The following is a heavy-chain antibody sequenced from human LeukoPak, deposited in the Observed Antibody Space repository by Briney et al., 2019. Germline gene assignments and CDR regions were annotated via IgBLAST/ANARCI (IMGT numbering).Heavy chain of an antibody. CDR3: ARDYDRYYMDV. Sequence: GGSLRLSCAASGFTFSSYAMSWVRQAPGKGLEWVSAISGSGSTIYYADSVKGRFTISRDNAKNSLYLQMNSLRAEDTAVYYCARDYDRYYMDVWGKGTTVTVSS. CDR1: GFTFSSYA. J-gene: IGHJ6*03. D-gene: IGHD3-3*01. CDR2: ISGSGSTI. V-gene: IGHV3-48*04.